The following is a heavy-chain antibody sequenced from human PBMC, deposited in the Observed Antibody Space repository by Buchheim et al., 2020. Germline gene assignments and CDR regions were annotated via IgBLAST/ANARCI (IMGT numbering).Heavy chain of an antibody. CDR1: GYTFTSYY. Sequence: QVQLVQSGAEVKKPGASVKVSCKASGYTFTSYYMHWVRQAPGQGLEWMGIINPSGGSTSYAQKFQGRVTMTRDKSTSTVLMELSSLRSEDTAVYYCARAGSSSDYYYYGMDVWGQGTT. D-gene: IGHD6-13*01. CDR2: INPSGGST. CDR3: ARAGSSSDYYYYGMDV. V-gene: IGHV1-46*01. J-gene: IGHJ6*02.